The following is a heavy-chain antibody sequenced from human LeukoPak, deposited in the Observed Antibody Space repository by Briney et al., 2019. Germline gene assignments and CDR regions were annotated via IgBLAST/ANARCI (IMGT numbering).Heavy chain of an antibody. D-gene: IGHD6-13*01. CDR1: GASISSYY. CDR3: ASGPYPAAGTDHQFDY. J-gene: IGHJ4*02. Sequence: SDTLSLTCTVSGASISSYYWSWIRRPPGKGLEWIGYINYRGSTNYNPALKSRVTISVDTSKNQFSLRLSSVTATDTAVYYCASGPYPAAGTDHQFDYWGQGTLVTVSS. CDR2: INYRGST. V-gene: IGHV4-59*13.